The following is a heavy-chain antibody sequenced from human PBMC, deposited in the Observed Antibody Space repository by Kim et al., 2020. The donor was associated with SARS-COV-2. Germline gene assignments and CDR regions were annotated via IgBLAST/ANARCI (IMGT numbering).Heavy chain of an antibody. CDR3: ARDTPWRISMIPGVTVKYYGVAV. CDR2: ISDRGGSI. V-gene: IGHV3-23*01. J-gene: IGHJ6*02. CDR1: GFIFSDYA. Sequence: GGSLRLSCAASGFIFSDYAMNWVRQAPGKGLEWVAVISDRGGSINYADSVRGRFTISRDNSKNTLYLQMSSRRAQDTAVYFCARDTPWRISMIPGVTVKYYGVAVWGRGTTVPV. D-gene: IGHD3-10*01.